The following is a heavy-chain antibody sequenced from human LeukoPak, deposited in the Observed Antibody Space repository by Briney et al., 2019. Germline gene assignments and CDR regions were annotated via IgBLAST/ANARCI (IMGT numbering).Heavy chain of an antibody. CDR3: AKGEGPEVPGAFDY. Sequence: GGSLRLSCVASGFTFSSYAMSWVRQAPVKGLEWVSALSGSGGSPYYADSVKGRFTISRDNSKNTLYLQLNSLRVEDTAVYYCAKGEGPEVPGAFDYWGQGTLVTVSS. CDR2: LSGSGGSP. D-gene: IGHD2-2*01. CDR1: GFTFSSYA. J-gene: IGHJ4*02. V-gene: IGHV3-23*01.